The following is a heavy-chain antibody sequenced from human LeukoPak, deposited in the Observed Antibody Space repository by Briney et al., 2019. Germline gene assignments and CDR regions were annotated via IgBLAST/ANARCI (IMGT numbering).Heavy chain of an antibody. CDR3: ARDLEYCSSTSCFNAFDI. D-gene: IGHD2-2*01. CDR2: ISYDGSNK. J-gene: IGHJ3*02. Sequence: GGSLRLSCAASGFTFSSYAMRWVRQAPGKGLEWVAVISYDGSNKYYADSVKGRFTISRDNSKNTLYLQMNSLRAEDTAVYYCARDLEYCSSTSCFNAFDIWGQGTMVTVSS. V-gene: IGHV3-30-3*01. CDR1: GFTFSSYA.